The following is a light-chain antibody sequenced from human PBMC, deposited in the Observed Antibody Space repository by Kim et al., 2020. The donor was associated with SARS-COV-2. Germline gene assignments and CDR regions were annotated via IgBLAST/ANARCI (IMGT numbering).Light chain of an antibody. V-gene: IGKV3-20*01. CDR2: GAS. J-gene: IGKJ4*01. CDR1: QSVRSNY. Sequence: ELVLTQSPGTLSLSPGERATLSCRASQSVRSNYLAWYQQKPGQTPRLLIYGASSRATGIPDRFSGSGSGTDFTLTISRLEPEDFAVYYCHQYGSAPLTFGGGTKVDIK. CDR3: HQYGSAPLT.